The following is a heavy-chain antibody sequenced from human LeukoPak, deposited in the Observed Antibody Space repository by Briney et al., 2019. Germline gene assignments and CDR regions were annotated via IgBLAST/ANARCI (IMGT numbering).Heavy chain of an antibody. CDR3: ARDLSSSWCAGGLDY. J-gene: IGHJ4*02. V-gene: IGHV3-74*01. CDR1: GFTFSNYW. CDR2: INGDGSST. D-gene: IGHD6-13*01. Sequence: GSLRLSCAASGFTFSNYWMQWVRQAPGKGLVWVSRINGDGSSTIYADSVKGRFTISRDNAKNTLYPQMNSLRAEDTAVYYCARDLSSSWCAGGLDYWGQGILVTVSS.